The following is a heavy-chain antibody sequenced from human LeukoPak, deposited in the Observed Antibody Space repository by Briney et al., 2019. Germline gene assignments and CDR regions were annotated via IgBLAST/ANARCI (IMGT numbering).Heavy chain of an antibody. CDR3: AKEGGYGSGFDY. Sequence: PGGSLRLSCAASGFTFSGYGMHWVRQAPGKGLEWVAFIRYDESYKYYADSVKGRFTISRDNSKNTLYLQMNSLRAEDTAVYYCAKEGGYGSGFDYWGQGTLVTVS. V-gene: IGHV3-30*02. J-gene: IGHJ4*02. CDR2: IRYDESYK. CDR1: GFTFSGYG. D-gene: IGHD3-10*01.